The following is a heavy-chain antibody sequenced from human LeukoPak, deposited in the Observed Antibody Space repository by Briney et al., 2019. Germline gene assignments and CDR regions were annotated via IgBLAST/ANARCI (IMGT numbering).Heavy chain of an antibody. CDR2: IYYSGST. Sequence: SETLSLTCTVSGGSISSYYWSWIRQPAGKGLEWIGYIYYSGSTYYNSSLKSRVTISVDTSKNQFSLELSSVTTADTAVYYCARDGYSYGYGAFDIWGQGTMVTVSS. CDR1: GGSISSYY. J-gene: IGHJ3*02. D-gene: IGHD5-18*01. CDR3: ARDGYSYGYGAFDI. V-gene: IGHV4-59*01.